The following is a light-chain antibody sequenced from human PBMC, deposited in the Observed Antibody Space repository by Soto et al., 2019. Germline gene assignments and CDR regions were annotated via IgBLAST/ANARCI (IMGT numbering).Light chain of an antibody. CDR3: QQYGSSGT. J-gene: IGKJ1*01. CDR2: GAS. V-gene: IGKV3-20*01. CDR1: QSVSNNY. Sequence: IVLKQSPGTLSLSPGERATLSCRASQSVSNNYLAWYQQKPGQAPRLLIYGASNRATGTPDRFSGSGSGTDFTLTISRLEPEDFAVYYCQQYGSSGTFGQGTKVDIK.